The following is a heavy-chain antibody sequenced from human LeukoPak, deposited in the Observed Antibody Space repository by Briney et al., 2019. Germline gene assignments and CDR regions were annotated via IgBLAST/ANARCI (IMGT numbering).Heavy chain of an antibody. D-gene: IGHD2-2*01. J-gene: IGHJ6*04. Sequence: PGGSLRLSCAASGFTFSNAWMSWVRQAPGKGLEWVGRIKSKTDGGTTDYAAPVKGRFTISRDDSKNTLYLQMNSLKTEDTAVYYCTTGYCSSTSCYPVEYGMDVWGKGTMVTVSS. CDR1: GFTFSNAW. V-gene: IGHV3-15*01. CDR3: TTGYCSSTSCYPVEYGMDV. CDR2: IKSKTDGGTT.